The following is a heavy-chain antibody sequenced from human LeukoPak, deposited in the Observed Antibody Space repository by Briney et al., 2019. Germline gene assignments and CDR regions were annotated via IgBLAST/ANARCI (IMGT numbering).Heavy chain of an antibody. Sequence: PGGSLRLSCAASGFTFSSYAMSWVRQAPGKGLEWVSTIRGNAIRDSDGQTHYADSVKGRFTISRDNSKNTVYLQMNSLRVEDTAVYYCAKVWGNWNHDSWGQGTLVIVSS. CDR2: IRGNAIRDSDGQT. CDR3: AKVWGNWNHDS. J-gene: IGHJ5*01. D-gene: IGHD1-20*01. V-gene: IGHV3-23*01. CDR1: GFTFSSYA.